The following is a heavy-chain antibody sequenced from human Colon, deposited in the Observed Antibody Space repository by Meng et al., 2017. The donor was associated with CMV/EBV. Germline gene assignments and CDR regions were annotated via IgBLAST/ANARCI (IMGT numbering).Heavy chain of an antibody. CDR3: AKDQRQRVYYNGMDV. J-gene: IGHJ6*02. D-gene: IGHD6-25*01. Sequence: GESLKISCGTSGFILSLYDIHWVRQAPGKGLEWVAYTRYDGNFESYVDSVKGRYTISRDKSKSTVYLQMKSLRAEDTAVYYCAKDQRQRVYYNGMDVWGQGTTVTVSS. V-gene: IGHV3-30*02. CDR2: TRYDGNFE. CDR1: GFILSLYD.